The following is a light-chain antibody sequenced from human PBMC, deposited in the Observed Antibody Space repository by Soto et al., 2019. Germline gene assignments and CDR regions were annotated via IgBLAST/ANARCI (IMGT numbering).Light chain of an antibody. J-gene: IGKJ4*01. V-gene: IGKV1-12*01. CDR3: QQANSFPLT. CDR2: TRS. CDR1: QGISNW. Sequence: DIQMTQSPSSVSASVGDRVSITCRASQGISNWLAWYQQKPGRAPKLLIYTRSSLQSGVPSRFSGTGYGTDFLRTISSLQPEDVATYYCQQANSFPLTFGGGTKVEIK.